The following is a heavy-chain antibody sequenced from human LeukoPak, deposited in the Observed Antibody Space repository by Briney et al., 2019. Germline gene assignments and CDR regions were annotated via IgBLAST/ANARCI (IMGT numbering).Heavy chain of an antibody. Sequence: SETLSLTCTVSGGSISSYYWSWIRQPPGKGLEWIGYIYYSGSTNYNPSLKSRVTISVDTSKNQFSLKLSSVTAADTAVYYCAREIGNYYDSSGYYSGYYFDYWGQGTLVTVSS. D-gene: IGHD3-22*01. CDR1: GGSISSYY. J-gene: IGHJ4*02. V-gene: IGHV4-59*01. CDR3: AREIGNYYDSSGYYSGYYFDY. CDR2: IYYSGST.